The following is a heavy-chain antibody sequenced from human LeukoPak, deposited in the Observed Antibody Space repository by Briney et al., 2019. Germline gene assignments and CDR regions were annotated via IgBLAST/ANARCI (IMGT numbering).Heavy chain of an antibody. J-gene: IGHJ3*02. CDR1: GFTFSSYG. D-gene: IGHD1-26*01. CDR3: AKDSSIVGATPNAFHI. CDR2: IRYDGSNK. Sequence: GGSLRLPCAASGFTFSSYGMHWVRQAPGKGLEWVAFIRYDGSNKYYADSVKGRFTISRDNSKNTLYLQMNSLRAEGTAVYSCAKDSSIVGATPNAFHIWGQGTMVTVSS. V-gene: IGHV3-30*02.